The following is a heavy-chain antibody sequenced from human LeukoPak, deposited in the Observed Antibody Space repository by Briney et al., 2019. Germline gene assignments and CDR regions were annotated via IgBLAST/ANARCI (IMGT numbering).Heavy chain of an antibody. CDR3: GLLPQGKIWFDP. V-gene: IGHV5-51*01. Sequence: GESLKISCKGSGYSFTSYWIGWVRQMPGKGLEWMGIIYPGDSDTRYSPPFQAQVTISADKSISTAYLQWSSLQPTQTAMYYCGLLPQGKIWFDPWGQGTLVTVSP. CDR2: IYPGDSDT. CDR1: GYSFTSYW. D-gene: IGHD1-26*01. J-gene: IGHJ5*02.